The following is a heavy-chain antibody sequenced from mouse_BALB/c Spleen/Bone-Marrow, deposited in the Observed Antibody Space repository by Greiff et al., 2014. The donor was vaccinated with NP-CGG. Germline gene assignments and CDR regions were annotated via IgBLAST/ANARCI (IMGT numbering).Heavy chain of an antibody. V-gene: IGHV1-4*02. D-gene: IGHD2-10*02. CDR1: GYSFTSYT. J-gene: IGHJ2*01. CDR3: ARPYGNYVYY. CDR2: INPSSGYN. Sequence: VQLQQSAAELARPGASVKMSCKASGYSFTSYTMHWVKQRPGQGLEWIGYINPSSGYNEYNQKFKDKTTLTADKSSSTACMQLSSLTSEDSAVYYCARPYGNYVYYWGQGTTLTVSS.